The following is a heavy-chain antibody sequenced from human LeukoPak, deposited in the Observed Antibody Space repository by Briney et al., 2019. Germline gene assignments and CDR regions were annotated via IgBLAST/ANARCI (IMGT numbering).Heavy chain of an antibody. CDR3: AKDRLGAMMYFDF. CDR2: ISGSGGST. V-gene: IGHV3-23*01. Sequence: GGSPRLSCEASGFTFSTYGMSWVRQAPGKGLEWVSAISGSGGSTYYADSVKGRVTISRDNSKNTLYLQVNSLRVEDTAVYYRAKDRLGAMMYFDFWGQGTLVTVSS. J-gene: IGHJ4*02. D-gene: IGHD1-26*01. CDR1: GFTFSTYG.